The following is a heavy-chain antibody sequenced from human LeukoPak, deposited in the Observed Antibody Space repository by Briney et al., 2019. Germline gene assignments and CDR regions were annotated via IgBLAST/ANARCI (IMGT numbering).Heavy chain of an antibody. CDR3: ATRLGVHTRENWFDP. J-gene: IGHJ5*02. CDR1: GYTLTELS. Sequence: ASVKVSCKASGYTLTELSMHWVRQAPGKGLEWMGGFDPEDGETIYAQKFQGRVTMTEDTSTDTAYMELSSLRSEDTAVYYCATRLGVHTRENWFDPWGQGTLVTVSS. V-gene: IGHV1-24*01. CDR2: FDPEDGET. D-gene: IGHD2-8*01.